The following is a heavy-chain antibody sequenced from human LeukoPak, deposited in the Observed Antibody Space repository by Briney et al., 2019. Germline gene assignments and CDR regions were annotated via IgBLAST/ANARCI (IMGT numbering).Heavy chain of an antibody. CDR1: GGSISSSSYY. CDR3: ARSQYQLLPYYYYYMDV. V-gene: IGHV4-39*07. D-gene: IGHD2-2*01. Sequence: SGTLSLTCTVSGGSISSSSYYWGWIRQPPGKGLEWIGSIYYSGSTYYNPSLKSRVTISVDTSKNQFSLKLSSVTAADTAVYYCARSQYQLLPYYYYYMDVWGKGTTVTVSS. J-gene: IGHJ6*03. CDR2: IYYSGST.